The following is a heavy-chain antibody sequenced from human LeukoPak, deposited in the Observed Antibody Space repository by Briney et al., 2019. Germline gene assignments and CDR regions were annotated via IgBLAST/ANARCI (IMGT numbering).Heavy chain of an antibody. CDR1: GGTFSSYA. V-gene: IGHV1-69*05. Sequence: SVKVSCKASGGTFSSYAISWARQAPGQGLEWMGRIIPIFGTANYAQKFQGRVTITTDESTSTAYMELSSLRSEDTAVYYCARERDYGDPRDWGQGTLVTVSS. CDR3: ARERDYGDPRD. D-gene: IGHD4-17*01. CDR2: IIPIFGTA. J-gene: IGHJ4*02.